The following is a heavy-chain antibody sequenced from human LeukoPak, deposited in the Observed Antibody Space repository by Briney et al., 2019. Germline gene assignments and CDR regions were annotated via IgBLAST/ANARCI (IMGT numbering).Heavy chain of an antibody. V-gene: IGHV3-53*01. CDR3: ARLACSSTSCPLRY. D-gene: IGHD2-2*01. J-gene: IGHJ4*02. Sequence: GGSLRLSCAASGFTVSSNYMSWVRQAPGKGLEWVSVIYSGGSTYYADSVKGRFTISRDNSKNTLYLQTNSLRAEDTAVYYCARLACSSTSCPLRYWGQGTLVTVSS. CDR2: IYSGGST. CDR1: GFTVSSNY.